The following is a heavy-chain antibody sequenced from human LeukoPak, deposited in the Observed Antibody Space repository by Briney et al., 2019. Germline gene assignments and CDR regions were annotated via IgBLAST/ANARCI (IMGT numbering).Heavy chain of an antibody. V-gene: IGHV1-18*01. J-gene: IGHJ3*02. CDR1: GHTFTSYG. CDR2: ISVYNGNT. D-gene: IGHD2-2*01. CDR3: ARVFYQNGFDI. Sequence: ASVKVSCKASGHTFTSYGISWVRQAPGQGLEWMGWISVYNGNTKYAQKLQGRVTMTTDTSTSTAYMELRSLRSDDTAVYYCARVFYQNGFDIWGQGTMVTVSS.